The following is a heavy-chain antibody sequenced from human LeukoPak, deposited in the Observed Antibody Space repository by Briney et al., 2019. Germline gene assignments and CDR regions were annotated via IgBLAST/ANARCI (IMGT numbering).Heavy chain of an antibody. Sequence: SQTLSLTCAISGDSVSSNSAAWNWIRQSPSRGLEWLGRTYYRSKWYNDYAVSVKSRITINPDTSKNQFSLQLNSVTPEDTAVYYCARGVDSSGWYPIYYYYYYMDVWGKGTTVTVSS. D-gene: IGHD6-19*01. V-gene: IGHV6-1*01. J-gene: IGHJ6*03. CDR3: ARGVDSSGWYPIYYYYYYMDV. CDR2: TYYRSKWYN. CDR1: GDSVSSNSAA.